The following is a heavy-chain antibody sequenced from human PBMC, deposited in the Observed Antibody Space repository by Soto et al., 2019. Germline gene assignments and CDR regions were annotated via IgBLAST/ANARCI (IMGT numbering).Heavy chain of an antibody. CDR2: ISGSGGTT. CDR1: GFTFENYA. D-gene: IGHD3-3*01. CDR3: AKDSWAIFGVPAGEYYAMDA. J-gene: IGHJ6*01. Sequence: GVSLRLSCVASGFTFENYAMSWVRQAPGKGLEWVSAISGSGGTTYYSDSVKGRFTISRDNSKNTVYLQLNDLRVEDAAEYFCAKDSWAIFGVPAGEYYAMDAWAQGTTVTVSS. V-gene: IGHV3-23*01.